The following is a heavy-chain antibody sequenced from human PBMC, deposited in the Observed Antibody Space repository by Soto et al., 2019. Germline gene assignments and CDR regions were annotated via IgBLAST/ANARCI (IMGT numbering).Heavy chain of an antibody. CDR1: GFTFSSYW. J-gene: IGHJ2*01. Sequence: EVQLVESGGGLVQPGGSLRLSCVASGFTFSSYWMTWVRQAPGKGLEWVANMKQDGSQKYYVDSVKGRFTISRDNAQNSLYLQMNSLRAEDTAVYYCARNWDGANPAWYSDLWGRGTLVTVSS. D-gene: IGHD7-27*01. CDR2: MKQDGSQK. V-gene: IGHV3-7*01. CDR3: ARNWDGANPAWYSDL.